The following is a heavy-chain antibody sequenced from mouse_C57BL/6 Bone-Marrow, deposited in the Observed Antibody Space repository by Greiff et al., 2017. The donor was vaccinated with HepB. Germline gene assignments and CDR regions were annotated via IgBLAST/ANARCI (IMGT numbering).Heavy chain of an antibody. Sequence: VQLQQSGAELVKPGASVKISCKASGYAFSSYWMNWVKQRPGKGLEWIGQIYPGDGDTNYNGKFKGKATLTADKSSSTAYMQLSSLTSEDSAVYFCARSLMVTTEEWYFDVWGTGTTVTVSS. D-gene: IGHD2-2*01. V-gene: IGHV1-80*01. J-gene: IGHJ1*03. CDR3: ARSLMVTTEEWYFDV. CDR1: GYAFSSYW. CDR2: IYPGDGDT.